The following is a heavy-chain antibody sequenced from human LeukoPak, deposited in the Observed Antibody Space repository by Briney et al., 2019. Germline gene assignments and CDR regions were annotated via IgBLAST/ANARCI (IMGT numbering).Heavy chain of an antibody. CDR1: GFTVSSNY. CDR2: IYSGGST. D-gene: IGHD2-2*01. J-gene: IGHJ4*02. CDR3: AKTRIVVVPAAGTDFDY. V-gene: IGHV3-53*01. Sequence: GGSLRLSCAASGFTVSSNYMSWVRQAPGKGLEWVSVIYSGGSTYYADSVKGRFTISRDNSKNTLYLQMNSLRAEDTAVYYCAKTRIVVVPAAGTDFDYWGQGTLVTVSS.